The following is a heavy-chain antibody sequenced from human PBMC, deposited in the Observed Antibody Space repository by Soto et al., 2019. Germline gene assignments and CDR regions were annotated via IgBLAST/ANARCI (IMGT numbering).Heavy chain of an antibody. D-gene: IGHD3-3*01. V-gene: IGHV3-33*01. CDR1: GFIFNSYG. J-gene: IGHJ4*02. CDR2: IWYDGSKK. CDR3: VAGVDYYEY. Sequence: GGSLRLSCAASGFIFNSYGMNWVRQAPGKGLEWVAVIWYDGSKKYYADSVKGRFTISRDNSKNTLDLQMNSLRAEDTSVYYCVAGVDYYEYWGQGILVTVSS.